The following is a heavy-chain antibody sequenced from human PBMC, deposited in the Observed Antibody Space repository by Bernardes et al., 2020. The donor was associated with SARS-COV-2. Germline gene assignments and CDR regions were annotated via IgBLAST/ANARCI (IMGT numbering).Heavy chain of an antibody. Sequence: GGSLRLSCAASGLTFSNSNMNWVRQAPGKGLEWVSYISDTSSHTYYADSVKGRFTISRDNAKNSLLLQMDSLRGDDTAVYYCSRDTTVLARQSGMDVWGQGFTFTVS. V-gene: IGHV3-21*01. CDR2: ISDTSSHT. J-gene: IGHJ6*02. D-gene: IGHD6-6*01. CDR3: SRDTTVLARQSGMDV. CDR1: GLTFSNSN.